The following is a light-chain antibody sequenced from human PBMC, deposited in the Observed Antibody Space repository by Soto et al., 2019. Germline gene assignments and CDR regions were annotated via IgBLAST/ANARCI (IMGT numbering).Light chain of an antibody. CDR1: QSVSSDY. CDR2: GAS. CDR3: QHYNSYSEA. Sequence: EIVLTQSPDTLSLSPGERATLSCRASQSVSSDYLVWYQQKPGQAPRLLIYGASRRATGIPDRFSGSGSGTDFILTISSLQPDDFATYYCQHYNSYSEAFGQGTKVELK. J-gene: IGKJ1*01. V-gene: IGKV3-20*01.